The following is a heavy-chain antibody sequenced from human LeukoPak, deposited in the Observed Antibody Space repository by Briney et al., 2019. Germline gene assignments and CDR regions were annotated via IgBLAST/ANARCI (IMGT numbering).Heavy chain of an antibody. CDR3: AARGDDAFDI. J-gene: IGHJ3*02. Sequence: GASVKVSCKASVYTFNSYGISWVRQAPGQGLEWMGWISTYNGNTNYAQKLQDRVTISTDTSTSTVYMELRSLRSDDTAVYYCAARGDDAFDIWGQGTMVAVSS. D-gene: IGHD3-10*01. CDR1: VYTFNSYG. V-gene: IGHV1-18*04. CDR2: ISTYNGNT.